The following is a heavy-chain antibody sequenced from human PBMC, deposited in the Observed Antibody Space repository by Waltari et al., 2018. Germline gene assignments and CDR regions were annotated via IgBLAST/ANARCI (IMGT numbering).Heavy chain of an antibody. J-gene: IGHJ4*02. CDR2: ISYDGSNK. V-gene: IGHV3-30-3*01. Sequence: QVQLVESGGGVVQPGRSLRLSCAASGFTFSSYAMHWVRQAPGKGLEWVAVISYDGSNKYYADSVKGRFTISRDNSKNTLYLQMNSLRAEDTAVYYCARSLGAIYDSSGYFFDYWGQGTLVTVSS. CDR1: GFTFSSYA. CDR3: ARSLGAIYDSSGYFFDY. D-gene: IGHD3-22*01.